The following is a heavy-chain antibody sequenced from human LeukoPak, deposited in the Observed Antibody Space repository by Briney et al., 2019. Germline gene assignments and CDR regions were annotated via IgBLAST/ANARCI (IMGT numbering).Heavy chain of an antibody. CDR2: INQSGST. CDR3: ARGGRYYGSGSYLSPLDY. Sequence: SETLSLTCAVYGGSFSDYYWNWIRQPPGKGLEWIGEINQSGSTNYNPSLKSRVTLSVDTSNNQFSLKLSSVTAADTAVYYCARGGRYYGSGSYLSPLDYWGQGTLVTVSS. J-gene: IGHJ4*02. V-gene: IGHV4-34*01. CDR1: GGSFSDYY. D-gene: IGHD3-10*01.